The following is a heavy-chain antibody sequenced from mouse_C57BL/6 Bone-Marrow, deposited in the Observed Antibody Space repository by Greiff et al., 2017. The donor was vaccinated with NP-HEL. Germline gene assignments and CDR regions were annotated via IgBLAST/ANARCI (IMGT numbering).Heavy chain of an antibody. D-gene: IGHD4-1*01. V-gene: IGHV1-69*01. CDR1: GYTFTSYW. CDR2: IDPSDSYT. CDR3: ARGGPGTGTWFAY. Sequence: QVQLQQPGAELVMPGASVKLSCKASGYTFTSYWMHWVKQRPGQGLEWIGEIDPSDSYTNYNQKFKGKSTLTVDKSSSTAYMQLSSLTSEDSAVYYCARGGPGTGTWFAYWGQGTLVTVSA. J-gene: IGHJ3*01.